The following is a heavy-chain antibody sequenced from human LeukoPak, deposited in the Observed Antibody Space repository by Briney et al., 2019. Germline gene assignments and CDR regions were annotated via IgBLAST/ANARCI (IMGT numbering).Heavy chain of an antibody. J-gene: IGHJ5*02. CDR1: GGSISSSSYY. V-gene: IGHV4-39*01. CDR2: IYYSGST. CDR3: ARGDDYDILTGYYNRNWFDP. D-gene: IGHD3-9*01. Sequence: SETLSLTCTVSGGSISSSSYYWGWIRQPPGKGLEWIGSIYYSGSTYYNPSLKSRVTISVDTSKNQFSLKLSSVTAADTAVYYCARGDDYDILTGYYNRNWFDPWGQGTLVTVSS.